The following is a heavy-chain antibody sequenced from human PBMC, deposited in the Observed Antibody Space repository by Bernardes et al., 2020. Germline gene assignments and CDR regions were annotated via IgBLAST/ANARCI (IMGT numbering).Heavy chain of an antibody. V-gene: IGHV4-39*01. CDR3: ARHVGGEQLWLSPWDY. CDR1: GGSVSSDGYF. D-gene: IGHD5-18*01. CDR2: ISYRGST. J-gene: IGHJ4*02. Sequence: SETLSLTCSVSGGSVSSDGYFWGWIRQPPGKGPEWIGTISYRGSTYYNPSLKSRVTISVDTSKNQFSLKLASVTAADTAVYYCARHVGGEQLWLSPWDYWGQGTLVTVSS.